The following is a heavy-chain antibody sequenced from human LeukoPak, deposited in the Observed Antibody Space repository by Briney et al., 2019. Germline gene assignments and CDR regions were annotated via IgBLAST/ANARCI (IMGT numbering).Heavy chain of an antibody. D-gene: IGHD2-2*01. CDR2: IDPSDSYT. Sequence: GESLKISCKGSGYSFTSYWISWVRQMPGKGLEWMGRIDPSDSYTNYSPSFQGHVTISADKSISTAYLQWSSLKASDTAMYYCASRAKHVSTYSSFDPWGQGTLVTVSS. CDR1: GYSFTSYW. CDR3: ASRAKHVSTYSSFDP. V-gene: IGHV5-10-1*01. J-gene: IGHJ5*02.